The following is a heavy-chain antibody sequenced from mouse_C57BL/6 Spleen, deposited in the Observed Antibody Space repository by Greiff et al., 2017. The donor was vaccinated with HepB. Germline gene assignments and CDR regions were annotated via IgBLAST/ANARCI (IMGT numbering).Heavy chain of an antibody. CDR2: IYPGSGNT. J-gene: IGHJ4*01. V-gene: IGHV1-76*01. CDR1: GYTFTDYY. D-gene: IGHD2-2*01. Sequence: QVHVKQSGAELVRPGASVKLSCKASGYTFTDYYINWVKQRPGQGLEWIARIYPGSGNTYYNEKFKGKATLTAEKSSSTAYMQLSSLTSEDSAVYFCARGGGYGTGYAMDYWGQGTSVTVSS. CDR3: ARGGGYGTGYAMDY.